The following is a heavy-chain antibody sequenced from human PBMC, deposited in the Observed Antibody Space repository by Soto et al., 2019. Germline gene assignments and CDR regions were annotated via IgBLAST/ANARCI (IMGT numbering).Heavy chain of an antibody. CDR2: ISGSGGST. J-gene: IGHJ6*02. CDR1: GFTFSSYA. V-gene: IGHV3-23*01. D-gene: IGHD1-26*01. CDR3: AKVDGNSHFYYYYGMDL. Sequence: PGGSLRLSCAASGFTFSSYAMSWVRRAPGKWLEWVSAISGSGGSTYYADSVKGRFTISRDNSKNTLYLQMNSLRAEDTAVYYCAKVDGNSHFYYYYGMDLWGQGXTVTVYS.